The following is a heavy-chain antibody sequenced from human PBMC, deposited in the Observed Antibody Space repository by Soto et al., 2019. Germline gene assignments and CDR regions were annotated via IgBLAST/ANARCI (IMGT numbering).Heavy chain of an antibody. J-gene: IGHJ5*02. V-gene: IGHV4-39*01. CDR2: IYYSGST. CDR3: ASIGYCSSSSCFQYNWFDP. Sequence: SETLSLTCTVSGGSITSSSYYWVYIRQPPGKGLEWIGSIYYSGSTYYNPSLKSRVTISVDTSKNQFSLKLSSVTAADTAVYYCASIGYCSSSSCFQYNWFDPWGHGPLVTVSS. D-gene: IGHD2-2*01. CDR1: GGSITSSSYY.